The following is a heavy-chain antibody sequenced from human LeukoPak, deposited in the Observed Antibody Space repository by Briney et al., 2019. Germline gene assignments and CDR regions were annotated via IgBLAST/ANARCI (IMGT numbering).Heavy chain of an antibody. J-gene: IGHJ1*01. CDR1: GGSFSGYY. CDR3: ARAGIAAAGTIRGVKYFQH. Sequence: PSETLSLTCAVYGGSFSGYYWSWIRQPPGKGLEWIGEINHSGSTNYNPSLKSRVTISVDTSKNQFSLKLSSVTAADTAVYYCARAGIAAAGTIRGVKYFQHWGQGTLDTVSS. CDR2: INHSGST. V-gene: IGHV4-34*01. D-gene: IGHD6-13*01.